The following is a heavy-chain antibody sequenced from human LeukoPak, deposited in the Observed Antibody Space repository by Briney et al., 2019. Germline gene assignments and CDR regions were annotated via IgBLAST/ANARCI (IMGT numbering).Heavy chain of an antibody. CDR2: INSDGSST. CDR1: GFTFSNYW. Sequence: PGGSLRLSCAASGFTFSNYWVHWVRQAPGKGLVWVSRINSDGSSTNYADSVKGRFTISRDNAKNTLYLRMNSLRAEDTAVYYCTRWLQRPFDYWGQGTLVTVSS. D-gene: IGHD5-24*01. V-gene: IGHV3-74*01. J-gene: IGHJ4*02. CDR3: TRWLQRPFDY.